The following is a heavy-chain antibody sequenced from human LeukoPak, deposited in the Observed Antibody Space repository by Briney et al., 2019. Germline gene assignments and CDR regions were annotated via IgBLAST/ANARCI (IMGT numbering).Heavy chain of an antibody. CDR3: ARDRGIAEADSFDP. CDR1: GYTFTSYY. CDR2: IHPSGGST. V-gene: IGHV1-46*01. J-gene: IGHJ5*02. D-gene: IGHD6-13*01. Sequence: ASVKVSCKASGYTFTSYYMHWVRQAPGQGLEWMGIIHPSGGSTSYAQKFQGRVTMTSDTSTSTAYMELRSLRSDDTAVYYCARDRGIAEADSFDPWGQGTLVTVSS.